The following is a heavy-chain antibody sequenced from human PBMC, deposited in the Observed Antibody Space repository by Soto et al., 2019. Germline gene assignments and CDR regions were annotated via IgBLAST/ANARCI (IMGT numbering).Heavy chain of an antibody. CDR3: ARGLRGSSSFFGMDV. D-gene: IGHD6-6*01. V-gene: IGHV4-59*01. CDR2: IYYSGST. Sequence: PSATLSLTCTVSGGSISSYYWSWIRQPPGKGLEWIGYIYYSGSTNYNPSLKSRVTISVDTSKNQFSLKLSSVTAADTAVYYCARGLRGSSSFFGMDVWGQGTTVT. CDR1: GGSISSYY. J-gene: IGHJ6*02.